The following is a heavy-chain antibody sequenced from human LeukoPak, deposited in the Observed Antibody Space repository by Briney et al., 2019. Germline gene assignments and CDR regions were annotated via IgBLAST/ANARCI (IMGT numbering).Heavy chain of an antibody. V-gene: IGHV3-30*18. Sequence: GRSLRLSCAASGFTFSNFAMHWVRQAPGKGLEWVAITSYDGSNKYYADSVKGRFTISRDNSKNTLYLQMNSLRAEDTAVYYCAKSSDEMATITGFDYWGQGTLVTVSS. CDR1: GFTFSNFA. D-gene: IGHD5-24*01. CDR2: TSYDGSNK. J-gene: IGHJ4*02. CDR3: AKSSDEMATITGFDY.